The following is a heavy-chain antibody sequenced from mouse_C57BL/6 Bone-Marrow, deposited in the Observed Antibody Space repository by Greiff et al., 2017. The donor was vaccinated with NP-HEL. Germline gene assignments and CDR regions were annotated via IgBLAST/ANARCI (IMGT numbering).Heavy chain of an antibody. CDR3: ATNGKKDSSGYHFDY. D-gene: IGHD3-2*02. CDR1: GYTFTSYW. V-gene: IGHV1-52*01. J-gene: IGHJ2*01. CDR2: IDPSDSET. Sequence: QVQLQQPGAELVRPGSSVKLSCKASGYTFTSYWMHWVKQRPIQGLEWIGNIDPSDSETHSNQKFKDKATLTVDKSSSTAYMQLSSLTSEDSAVYYCATNGKKDSSGYHFDYWGQGTTLTVSS.